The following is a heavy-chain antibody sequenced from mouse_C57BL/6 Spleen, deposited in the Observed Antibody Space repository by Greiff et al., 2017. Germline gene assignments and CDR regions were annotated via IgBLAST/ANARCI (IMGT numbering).Heavy chain of an antibody. V-gene: IGHV1-72*01. CDR3: AREGLYYVKGHGV. D-gene: IGHD2-1*01. CDR1: GYTFTSYW. J-gene: IGHJ1*03. CDR2: IDPNSGGT. Sequence: QVQLKQPGAELVKPGASVKLSCKASGYTFTSYWMHWVKQRPGRGLEWIGRIDPNSGGTKYNEQFKSKATLTVDKPSSTAYMQLSSLTSEDSALYNCAREGLYYVKGHGVWGTGTTGTVSS.